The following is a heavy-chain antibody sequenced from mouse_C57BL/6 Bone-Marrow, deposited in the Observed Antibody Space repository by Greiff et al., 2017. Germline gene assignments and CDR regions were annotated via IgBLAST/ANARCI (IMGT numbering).Heavy chain of an antibody. CDR2: ISNLAYSI. Sequence: EVMLVESGGGLVQPGGSLKLSCAASGFTFSDYGMAWVRQAPRKGPEWVAFISNLAYSIYYADTVTGRFTISRENAKNTLYLEMSSLRSEGTAMYYCARQGWLLHAMDYWGQGTSVTVSS. D-gene: IGHD2-3*01. V-gene: IGHV5-15*01. CDR1: GFTFSDYG. J-gene: IGHJ4*01. CDR3: ARQGWLLHAMDY.